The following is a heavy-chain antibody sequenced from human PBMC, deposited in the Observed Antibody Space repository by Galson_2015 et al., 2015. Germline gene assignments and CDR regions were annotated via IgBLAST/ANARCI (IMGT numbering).Heavy chain of an antibody. CDR3: AAPQPWSYSDFGLDVVDV. J-gene: IGHJ6*02. Sequence: SLRLSCAASGFAFNASGMHWVRQAPGKGLEWVAIIKQDGTEKNYVDSVKGRFTISRDNAKNSVYLQMSSLRAEDAAVYYCAAPQPWSYSDFGLDVVDVWGQGTTVTVSS. CDR1: GFAFNASG. D-gene: IGHD1-26*01. V-gene: IGHV3-7*03. CDR2: IKQDGTEK.